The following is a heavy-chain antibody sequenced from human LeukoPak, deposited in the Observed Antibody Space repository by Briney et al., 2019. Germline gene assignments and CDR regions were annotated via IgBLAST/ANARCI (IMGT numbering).Heavy chain of an antibody. D-gene: IGHD5-18*01. CDR2: SHFSGDT. V-gene: IGHV4-59*08. J-gene: IGHJ4*02. CDR1: GGSISDYY. CDR3: ASFVRRGYSYGPDY. Sequence: SETLSLTCTISGGSISDYYWGWIRQPPGKGLAWIGYSHFSGDTNYNSSLKSRVTISVDTSKNQFSLKLSSVTAADTAVYYCASFVRRGYSYGPDYWGQGTLVTVSS.